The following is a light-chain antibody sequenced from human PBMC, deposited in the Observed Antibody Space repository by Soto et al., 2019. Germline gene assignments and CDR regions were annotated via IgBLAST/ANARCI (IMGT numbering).Light chain of an antibody. Sequence: DIVMTQSPDSLAVSLGERATINCKSSRSVLYSSNNKNYLVWYQQKSGQPPKLLISWASIRESGVPDRFSGSGSGTDFTLTISSLQAEDVAVYYCQQYYSPPPTFGQGTKVEIK. CDR1: RSVLYSSNNKNY. J-gene: IGKJ1*01. CDR2: WAS. CDR3: QQYYSPPPT. V-gene: IGKV4-1*01.